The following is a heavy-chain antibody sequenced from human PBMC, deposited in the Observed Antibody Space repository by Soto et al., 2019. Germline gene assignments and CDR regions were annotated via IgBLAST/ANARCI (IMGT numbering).Heavy chain of an antibody. V-gene: IGHV1-2*04. CDR1: GYTFTGYY. CDR2: INPNSGGT. CDR3: ARESFGSSPEGGAFDI. J-gene: IGHJ3*02. Sequence: QVQLVQSGAEVKKPGASVKVSCKASGYTFTGYYMDWVRQAPGQGLEWMGWINPNSGGTNYAQKFQGWVTMTRDTSISTAYMELSRLRSDDTAVYYCARESFGSSPEGGAFDIWGQGTMVTVSS. D-gene: IGHD2-2*01.